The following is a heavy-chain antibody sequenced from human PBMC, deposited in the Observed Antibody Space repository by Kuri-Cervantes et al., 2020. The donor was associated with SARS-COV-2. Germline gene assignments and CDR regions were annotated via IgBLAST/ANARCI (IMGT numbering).Heavy chain of an antibody. V-gene: IGHV4-38-2*02. CDR3: AHLITVFGVVDPPGDYWFDP. CDR2: IYHTGHT. Sequence: GSLRLSCTVSGHSVRSGYYWGRVRQPPGKGLEWIGSIYHTGHTYYNPSFESRLTISLDTSENQFFLNLTSVTAGDTAVYYCAHLITVFGVVDPPGDYWFDPWGQGTLVTVSS. J-gene: IGHJ5*02. CDR1: GHSVRSGYY. D-gene: IGHD3-3*01.